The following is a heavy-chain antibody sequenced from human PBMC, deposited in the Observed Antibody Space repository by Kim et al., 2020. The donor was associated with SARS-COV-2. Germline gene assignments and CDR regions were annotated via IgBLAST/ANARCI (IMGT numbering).Heavy chain of an antibody. CDR2: ISAYNGNT. J-gene: IGHJ6*02. CDR1: GYTFTSYG. D-gene: IGHD3-10*01. CDR3: ARVGEYGSGSYYITFAHYYYGMEV. V-gene: IGHV1-18*01. Sequence: ASVKVSCKASGYTFTSYGISWVRQAPGQGLEWMGWISAYNGNTNYAQKLQGRVTMTTDTSTSTAYMELRSLRSDDTAVYYCARVGEYGSGSYYITFAHYYYGMEVWGQGTTVTVSS.